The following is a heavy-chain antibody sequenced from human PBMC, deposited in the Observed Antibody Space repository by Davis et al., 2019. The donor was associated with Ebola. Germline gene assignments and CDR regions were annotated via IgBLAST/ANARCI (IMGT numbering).Heavy chain of an antibody. CDR2: IRSKANSYAT. CDR3: ARAQWLPPFDP. J-gene: IGHJ5*02. Sequence: GESLKISCAASGFTFSSYEMNWVRQAPGKGLEWVGRIRSKANSYATAYAASVKGRFTISRDDSKNTAYLQMNSLKTEDTAVYYCARAQWLPPFDPWGQGTLVTVSS. D-gene: IGHD6-19*01. CDR1: GFTFSSYE. V-gene: IGHV3-73*01.